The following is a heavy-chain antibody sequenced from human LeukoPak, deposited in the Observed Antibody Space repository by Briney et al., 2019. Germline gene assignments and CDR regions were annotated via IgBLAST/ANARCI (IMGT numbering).Heavy chain of an antibody. CDR1: GFKFSNYN. CDR3: AARVEDQLASFDY. J-gene: IGHJ4*02. V-gene: IGHV3-48*01. CDR2: ITSTGSTI. D-gene: IGHD6-6*01. Sequence: GGSLRLSCSASGFKFSNYNMNWVRQTPGKGLQWVAYITSTGSTIAYADSLQGRFTISRDNSKNTLYLQMNSLRAEDTAVYYCAARVEDQLASFDYWGQGTLVTVSS.